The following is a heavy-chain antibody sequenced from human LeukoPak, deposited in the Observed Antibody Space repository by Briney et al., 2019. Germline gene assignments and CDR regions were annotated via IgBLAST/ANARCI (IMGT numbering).Heavy chain of an antibody. D-gene: IGHD4-23*01. CDR2: ISGSGGST. CDR1: GFTFSSYA. J-gene: IGHJ5*02. CDR3: AKARNSDNWFDP. V-gene: IGHV3-23*01. Sequence: TGGSLRLSCAASGFTFSSYAMSWVRQAPGKGLEWVSAISGSGGSTYYADSVKGRFTISRDNSKNTLYLQMNSLRAEDTAVYYCAKARNSDNWFDPWGQGTLVTVSS.